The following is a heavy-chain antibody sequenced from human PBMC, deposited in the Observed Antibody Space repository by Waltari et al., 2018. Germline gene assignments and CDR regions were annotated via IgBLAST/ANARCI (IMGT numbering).Heavy chain of an antibody. CDR1: GGSISSGGYY. D-gene: IGHD5-12*01. V-gene: IGHV4-31*03. CDR3: ARERGGYDLHAFDY. J-gene: IGHJ4*02. CDR2: IYYSGST. Sequence: QVQLQESGPGLVKPSQTLSLTCTVSGGSISSGGYYWSWIRQHPGKGLEWIGYIYYSGSTVYNPALKSRVTIAVDTSKNQFSLKLSSGTAADTAVYYCARERGGYDLHAFDYWGQGTLVTVSS.